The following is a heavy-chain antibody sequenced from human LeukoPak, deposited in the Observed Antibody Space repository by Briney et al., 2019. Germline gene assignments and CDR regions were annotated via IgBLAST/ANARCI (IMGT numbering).Heavy chain of an antibody. CDR3: ARGLGGPRLAS. V-gene: IGHV4-59*12. CDR1: GGSISSYY. D-gene: IGHD3-16*01. Sequence: SETLSLTCTVSGGSISSYYWSWIRQPPGKGLEWIGYIYYSGSTNYNPSLKSRVTMSVDTSKNQFSLKVNSVTAADTAVYYCARGLGGPRLASWGQGTLVTVSS. J-gene: IGHJ5*01. CDR2: IYYSGST.